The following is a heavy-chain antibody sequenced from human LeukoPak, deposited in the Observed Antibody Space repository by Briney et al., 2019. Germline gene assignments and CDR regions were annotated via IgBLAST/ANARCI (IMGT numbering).Heavy chain of an antibody. V-gene: IGHV4-4*07. J-gene: IGHJ3*02. D-gene: IGHD5-18*01. CDR3: AREDGTAMDNAFDI. CDR1: GGSISSYY. CDR2: IYTSGST. Sequence: SETLSLTCTVSGGSISSYYWSWIRQPAGKGPEWIGRIYTSGSTNYNPSLKSRVTISEDPSKNQFSLKLRSVTAADTAVYYCAREDGTAMDNAFDIWSQGTMVTVSS.